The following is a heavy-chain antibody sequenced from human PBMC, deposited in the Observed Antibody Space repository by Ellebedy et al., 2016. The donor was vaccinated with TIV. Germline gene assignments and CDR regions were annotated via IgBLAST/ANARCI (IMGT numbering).Heavy chain of an antibody. D-gene: IGHD3-22*01. CDR2: ISSSSSTI. J-gene: IGHJ3*02. Sequence: GGSLRLXXAASGFTFSSYSMNWVRQAPGKGLEWVSYISSSSSTIYYADSVKGRFTISRDNAKNSLYLQMNSLRDEDTALYYCAREDDSSGYWDDAFDIWGQGTMVTVSS. V-gene: IGHV3-48*02. CDR1: GFTFSSYS. CDR3: AREDDSSGYWDDAFDI.